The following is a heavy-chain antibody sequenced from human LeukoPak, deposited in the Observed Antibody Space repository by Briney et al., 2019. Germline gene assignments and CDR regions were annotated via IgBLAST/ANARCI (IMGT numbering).Heavy chain of an antibody. CDR3: AAPGSGYLNWFDP. D-gene: IGHD3-10*01. V-gene: IGHV4-34*01. CDR1: GGSFSGYY. Sequence: SETLSLTCAVYGGSFSGYYWSWIRQPPGKGLEWIGEINHSGSTNYNPSLKSRVTISVDTSKNQFSLKLSPVTAADTAVYYCAAPGSGYLNWFDPWGQGTLVTVSS. CDR2: INHSGST. J-gene: IGHJ5*02.